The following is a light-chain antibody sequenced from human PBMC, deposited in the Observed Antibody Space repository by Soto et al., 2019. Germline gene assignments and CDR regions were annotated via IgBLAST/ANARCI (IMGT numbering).Light chain of an antibody. Sequence: DIQMTQSPSTLSASVGDRVTITCWASQSISSWLAWYQQKPGTAPKLLIYKASTLESGVPARFSGSGSGTEFTLTISSLQPDDFATYYCQQYNSYSWTFGQGTKVE. CDR3: QQYNSYSWT. V-gene: IGKV1-5*03. CDR1: QSISSW. J-gene: IGKJ1*01. CDR2: KAS.